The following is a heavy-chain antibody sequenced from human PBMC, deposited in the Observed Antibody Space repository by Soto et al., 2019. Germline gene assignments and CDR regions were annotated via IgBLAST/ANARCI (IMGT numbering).Heavy chain of an antibody. D-gene: IGHD3-22*01. Sequence: QVQLQESGPGLVKPSETLSLTCAVSGDSISSYYCMWIRQPPGKGLESIGYLYYGRSANYNPSLKSRVTLSVDTSTKQGSRTLSSMTAADTAVYYCALRSMAVVPEYWGQGTLVTVSS. CDR2: LYYGRSA. CDR1: GDSISSYY. CDR3: ALRSMAVVPEY. V-gene: IGHV4-59*01. J-gene: IGHJ4*02.